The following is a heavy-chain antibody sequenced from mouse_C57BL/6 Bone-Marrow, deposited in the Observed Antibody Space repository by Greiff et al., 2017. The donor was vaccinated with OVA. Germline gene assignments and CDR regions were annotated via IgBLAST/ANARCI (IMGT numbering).Heavy chain of an antibody. V-gene: IGHV1-81*01. Sequence: VQLQQSGAELARPGASVKLSCKASGYTFTSYGISWVKQRTGQGLEWIGVIYPRSGNTYYNEKFKGKATLTADKSSSTAYMELRSLTSEDSAVYFCARGVYGRRYFDVWGTGTTVTVSA. CDR1: GYTFTSYG. J-gene: IGHJ1*03. CDR3: ARGVYGRRYFDV. CDR2: IYPRSGNT. D-gene: IGHD1-1*01.